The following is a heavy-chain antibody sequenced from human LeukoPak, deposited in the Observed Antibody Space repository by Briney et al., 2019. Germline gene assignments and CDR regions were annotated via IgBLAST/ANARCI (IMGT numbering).Heavy chain of an antibody. D-gene: IGHD3-9*01. CDR1: RGTFSSYA. CDR2: IIPILGTA. CDR3: AREYYDILTGISVYYYMDV. J-gene: IGHJ6*03. V-gene: IGHV1-69*13. Sequence: ASVKVSCKASRGTFSSYAISWVRQAPGQGLEWMGGIIPILGTANYAQKFQGRVTITADEFTSTAYMELSSLRSEDTAVYYCAREYYDILTGISVYYYMDVWGKGTTVTISS.